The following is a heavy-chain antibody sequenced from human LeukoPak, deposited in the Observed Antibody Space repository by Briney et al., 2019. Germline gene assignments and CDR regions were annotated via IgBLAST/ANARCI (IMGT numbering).Heavy chain of an antibody. J-gene: IGHJ4*02. CDR1: GFTFSNYG. V-gene: IGHV3-23*01. CDR3: AKDGTGCGGDCYSDY. Sequence: GGSLRLSCAASGFTFSNYGMSWVRQAPGKGLEWVSAISGSGGSTYYADSVKGLFTISRDNSKNTLYLQMNSPRAKDTAIYYCAKDGTGCGGDCYSDYWGQGTLLTVSS. CDR2: ISGSGGST. D-gene: IGHD2-21*02.